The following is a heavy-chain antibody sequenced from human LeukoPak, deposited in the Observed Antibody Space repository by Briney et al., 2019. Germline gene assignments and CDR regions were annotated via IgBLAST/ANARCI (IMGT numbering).Heavy chain of an antibody. V-gene: IGHV3-23*01. CDR2: ISGSGGST. D-gene: IGHD6-19*01. Sequence: PGGSLRLSCAASGFTFSSYGMHWVRQAPGKGLEWVSAISGSGGSTYYADSVKGRFTISRDNSKNTLYLQMNSLRAEDTAVYYCAKHRLAVAGKTYNDYWGQGTLVTVSS. CDR1: GFTFSSYG. CDR3: AKHRLAVAGKTYNDY. J-gene: IGHJ4*02.